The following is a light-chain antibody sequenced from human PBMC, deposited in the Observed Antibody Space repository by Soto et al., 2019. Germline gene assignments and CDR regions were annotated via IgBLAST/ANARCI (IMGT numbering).Light chain of an antibody. V-gene: IGLV1-47*01. CDR1: SSTFANNY. Sequence: QYALTQPPSVSGTPGQRVSISCSGDSSTFANNYVHWYQQVPGAAPKLLMYRTDQRPSGVPERFSGSKSGTSASLTISGLRPEDEAQYYCAAYTGNWNGPVFGGGTKVTVL. CDR2: RTD. J-gene: IGLJ2*01. CDR3: AAYTGNWNGPV.